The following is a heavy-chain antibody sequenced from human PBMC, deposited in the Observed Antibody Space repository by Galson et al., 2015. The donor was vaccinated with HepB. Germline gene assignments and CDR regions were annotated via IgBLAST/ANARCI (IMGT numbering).Heavy chain of an antibody. Sequence: SLRLSCAASGFTFSSYAMHWVRQAPGKGLEWVAVISYDGSNKYYADSVKGRFTISRDNSKNTLYLQMNSLRAEDTAVYYCARGYCSGGSCFRRASYFDYWGQGTLVTVSS. CDR3: ARGYCSGGSCFRRASYFDY. D-gene: IGHD2-15*01. V-gene: IGHV3-30-3*01. J-gene: IGHJ4*02. CDR2: ISYDGSNK. CDR1: GFTFSSYA.